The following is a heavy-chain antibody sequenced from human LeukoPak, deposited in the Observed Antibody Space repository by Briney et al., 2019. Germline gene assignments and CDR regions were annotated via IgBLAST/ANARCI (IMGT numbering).Heavy chain of an antibody. CDR1: GGSLSSYY. V-gene: IGHV4-59*01. Sequence: SETLSLTCTVSGGSLSSYYWSWIRQPPGKGLEWIGYIYCSGSTNYNPSLKSRVTISVDTSKNQFSLKLSSVTAADTAVYYCARGVGDSYGSYYYYYYMDVWGKGTTVTVSS. CDR3: ARGVGDSYGSYYYYYYMDV. CDR2: IYCSGST. D-gene: IGHD5-18*01. J-gene: IGHJ6*03.